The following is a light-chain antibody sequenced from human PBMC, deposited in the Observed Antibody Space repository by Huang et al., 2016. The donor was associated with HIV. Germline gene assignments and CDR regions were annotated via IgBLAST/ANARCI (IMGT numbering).Light chain of an antibody. CDR2: GAS. V-gene: IGKV3-15*01. CDR1: QSVSSN. Sequence: EIVMTQSPATLSVSPGERATLSCRASQSVSSNLAWDQQKPGQAPRRLIYGASTRATGIPARFSALGSGTEFTLTISSLQSEDFAVYYCQQYNNWPPMYTFGQGTNLEIK. J-gene: IGKJ2*01. CDR3: QQYNNWPPMYT.